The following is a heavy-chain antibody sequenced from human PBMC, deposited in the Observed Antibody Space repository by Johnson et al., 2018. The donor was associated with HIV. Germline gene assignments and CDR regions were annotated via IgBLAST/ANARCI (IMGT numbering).Heavy chain of an antibody. V-gene: IGHV3-7*05. CDR2: IKQDGGIK. D-gene: IGHD3-22*01. CDR1: GFTFSNYW. CDR3: AKVVSLDDRITMKVVAEPFQGVFDI. Sequence: MLLVESGGGLVQPGGSLRLSCAASGFTFSNYWMNWVRQAPGKGLEWVANIKQDGGIKHYADSVKGRFPMSRDNSKNTLFLQMNSLGPEATAVYYCAKVVSLDDRITMKVVAEPFQGVFDIWGQGTMVTVSS. J-gene: IGHJ3*02.